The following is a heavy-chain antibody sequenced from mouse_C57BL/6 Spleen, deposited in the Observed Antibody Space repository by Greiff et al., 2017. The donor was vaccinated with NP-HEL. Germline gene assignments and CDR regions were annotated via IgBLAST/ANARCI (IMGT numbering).Heavy chain of an antibody. CDR2: IRNKANNHAT. CDR1: GFTFSDAW. V-gene: IGHV6-6*01. D-gene: IGHD1-1*01. Sequence: EVMLVESGGGLVQPGGSMKLSCAASGFTFSDAWMDWVRQSPEKGLEWVAEIRNKANNHATYYAESVKGRFTISRDDSKSSVYLQMNSLRAEDTGIYYCTAYGSRAWFAYWGQGTLVTVSA. CDR3: TAYGSRAWFAY. J-gene: IGHJ3*01.